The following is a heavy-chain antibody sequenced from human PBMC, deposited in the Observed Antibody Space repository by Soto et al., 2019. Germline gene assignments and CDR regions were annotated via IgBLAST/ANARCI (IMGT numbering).Heavy chain of an antibody. CDR3: ARSGGYCSGGSCPTYSWFDP. CDR2: IIPIFGTA. D-gene: IGHD2-15*01. CDR1: GGTFSSYA. V-gene: IGHV1-69*01. Sequence: QVQLVQSGAEVKKPGSSVKVSCKASGGTFSSYAISWVRQAPGQGLEWMGGIIPIFGTANYAQKFQGRVTGTADESTSPSYQEVSRLRSEDTAVYYCARSGGYCSGGSCPTYSWFDPWGQGTLVTVSS. J-gene: IGHJ5*02.